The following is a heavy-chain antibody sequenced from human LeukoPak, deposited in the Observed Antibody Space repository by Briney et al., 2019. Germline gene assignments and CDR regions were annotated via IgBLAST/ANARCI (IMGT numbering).Heavy chain of an antibody. D-gene: IGHD5-18*01. CDR1: GGSISSGGYY. CDR3: ARVWGVDTAMVKD. V-gene: IGHV4-31*03. J-gene: IGHJ4*02. CDR2: IYYRGST. Sequence: PSETLSLTCTVSGGSISSGGYYWSWIRQHPGKGLEWIGYIYYRGSTYYNPSLKSRVTISVDTSKNQFSLKLSSVTAADTAVYYCARVWGVDTAMVKDWGQGTLVTVSS.